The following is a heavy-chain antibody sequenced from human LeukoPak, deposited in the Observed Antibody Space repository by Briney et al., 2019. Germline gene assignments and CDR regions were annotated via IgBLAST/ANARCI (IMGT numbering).Heavy chain of an antibody. D-gene: IGHD6-19*01. Sequence: PGGSLRLSCAASGFIFSSYAMSWVRLAPGKGLVCVLRISSDGHSTRYASSVRGRFTISRDNAKNTLHLQMNSLRAEDTAVYYCARVPLGTQQWLESRRGMDVWGQGTTVTVSS. CDR1: GFIFSSYA. CDR2: ISSDGHST. J-gene: IGHJ6*02. CDR3: ARVPLGTQQWLESRRGMDV. V-gene: IGHV3-74*01.